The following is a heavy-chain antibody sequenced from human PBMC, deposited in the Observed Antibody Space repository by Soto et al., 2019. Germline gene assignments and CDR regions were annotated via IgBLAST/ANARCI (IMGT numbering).Heavy chain of an antibody. D-gene: IGHD2-15*01. CDR1: GFTFSSYA. V-gene: IGHV3-23*01. Sequence: GGSLRLSCAASGFTFSSYAMSWVRQAPGKGLEWVSAISGSGGSTYYADSVKGRFTISRDNSKNTLYLQMNSLRAEDTAVYYCAQLGYCSGGSCHYNWFDPWGQGTLVTVSS. J-gene: IGHJ5*02. CDR3: AQLGYCSGGSCHYNWFDP. CDR2: ISGSGGST.